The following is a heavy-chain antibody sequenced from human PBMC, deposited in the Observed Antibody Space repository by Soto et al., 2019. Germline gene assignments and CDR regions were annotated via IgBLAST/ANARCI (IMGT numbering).Heavy chain of an antibody. CDR3: ARGSTKYAPFAWFDP. V-gene: IGHV4-34*01. J-gene: IGHJ5*02. D-gene: IGHD2-2*01. CDR2: INHSGST. CDR1: GGSFSGYY. Sequence: PSETLSLTCAVYGGSFSGYYWSWIRQPPGKGLEWIGEINHSGSTNYNPSLKSRVTISVDASKNQFSLKLSSVTAADTAVYYCARGSTKYAPFAWFDPWGQGTLVTVSS.